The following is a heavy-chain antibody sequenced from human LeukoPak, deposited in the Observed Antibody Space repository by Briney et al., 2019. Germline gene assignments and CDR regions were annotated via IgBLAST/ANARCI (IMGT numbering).Heavy chain of an antibody. J-gene: IGHJ4*02. CDR1: GFPFSSYS. V-gene: IGHV3-21*01. Sequence: GGSLRLSCGASGFPFSSYSMNWVRQAPGKGLEWVSSISTDSLYIHYADSVKGLFTISRDKAKNSLYLQMNSLRAEDTALYYCAREISARTTYYDVFTGYHRFDYWGRGTLATVSS. D-gene: IGHD3-9*01. CDR2: ISTDSLYI. CDR3: AREISARTTYYDVFTGYHRFDY.